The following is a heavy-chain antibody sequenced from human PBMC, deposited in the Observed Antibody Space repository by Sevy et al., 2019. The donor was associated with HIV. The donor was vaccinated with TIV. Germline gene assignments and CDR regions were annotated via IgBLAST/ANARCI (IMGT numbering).Heavy chain of an antibody. CDR1: GGTFSSYA. V-gene: IGHV1-69*13. J-gene: IGHJ6*02. D-gene: IGHD1-1*01. CDR3: ARTTGTGRTYYYDGMDV. CDR2: IIPIFGTA. Sequence: ASVKVSCKASGGTFSSYAISWVRQAPGQGLEWMGGIIPIFGTANYAQKFQGRVTITADESTSTAYMELSSLRSEDTAVYYCARTTGTGRTYYYDGMDVWGQGTTVTVSS.